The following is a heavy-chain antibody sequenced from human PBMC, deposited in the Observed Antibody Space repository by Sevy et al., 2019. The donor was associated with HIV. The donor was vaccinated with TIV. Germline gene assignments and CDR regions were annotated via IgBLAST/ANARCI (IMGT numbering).Heavy chain of an antibody. CDR1: GYTFTSYG. CDR3: ARDSLGIAVAGTTFDY. CDR2: ISAYNGNT. Sequence: ASVKVSCKASGYTFTSYGISWVRQAPGQGLEWMGWISAYNGNTNYAQKLQGRVTMTTDTSTSTAYMGLRSLRSDDTAVYYCARDSLGIAVAGTTFDYWGQGTLVTVSS. V-gene: IGHV1-18*01. J-gene: IGHJ4*02. D-gene: IGHD6-19*01.